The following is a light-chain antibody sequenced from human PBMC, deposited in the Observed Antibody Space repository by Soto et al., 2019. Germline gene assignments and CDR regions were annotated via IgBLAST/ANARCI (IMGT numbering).Light chain of an antibody. V-gene: IGLV3-21*01. CDR3: QGWDTRSDHPV. CDR1: NIGIKD. Sequence: SYELTQPPSVSVAPGQTASISFGGNNIGIKDVYWYQQQPGQAPVLGIYDNPDRPSGIPERFSGSNSGNTATLTIIRVEAGDEADYYCQGWDTRSDHPVFGGGTKLTVL. CDR2: DNP. J-gene: IGLJ2*01.